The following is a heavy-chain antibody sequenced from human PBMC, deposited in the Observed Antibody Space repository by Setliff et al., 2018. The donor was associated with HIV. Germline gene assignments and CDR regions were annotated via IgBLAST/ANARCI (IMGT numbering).Heavy chain of an antibody. CDR2: IYPGESDT. D-gene: IGHD3-22*01. J-gene: IGHJ3*02. V-gene: IGHV5-51*01. CDR1: GYNFLNYW. CDR3: ARRGPDFYDSSGLYGLDI. Sequence: GESLKISCKGSGYNFLNYWIAWVRHTPGQGLEWMGTIYPGESDTRYSPSFQGQVTISADKSISTAYLQWSSLKASDTAMYYCARRGPDFYDSSGLYGLDIWGQGTMVTVSS.